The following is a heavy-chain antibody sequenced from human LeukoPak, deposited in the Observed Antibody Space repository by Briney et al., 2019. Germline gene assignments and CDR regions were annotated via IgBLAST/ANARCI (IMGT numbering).Heavy chain of an antibody. CDR1: GFTFSNYG. Sequence: PGGSLRLSCAASGFTFSNYGMHWVRQAPGKGLEWVAVVWYDGTNKYYVDSVTGRFTISRDNSKNTLYLQMNSLRAEDTAVYYCARDSDTGVEIDCWGQGTLVTVSS. D-gene: IGHD5-18*01. CDR3: ARDSDTGVEIDC. J-gene: IGHJ4*02. V-gene: IGHV3-33*01. CDR2: VWYDGTNK.